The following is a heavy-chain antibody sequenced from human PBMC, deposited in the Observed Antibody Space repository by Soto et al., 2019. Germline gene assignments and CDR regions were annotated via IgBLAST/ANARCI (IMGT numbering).Heavy chain of an antibody. CDR2: IRGSGGST. D-gene: IGHD3-10*01. Sequence: GGSLRLSCAASGFTFSSYAMSWVRQAPGKGLEWVSAIRGSGGSTYYADSVKGRLTISRDTSKNTLYLQMNSLRAEDTAVYYCAKRRITMVRELLRPDYCGQGTLVTVSS. V-gene: IGHV3-23*01. CDR1: GFTFSSYA. J-gene: IGHJ4*02. CDR3: AKRRITMVRELLRPDY.